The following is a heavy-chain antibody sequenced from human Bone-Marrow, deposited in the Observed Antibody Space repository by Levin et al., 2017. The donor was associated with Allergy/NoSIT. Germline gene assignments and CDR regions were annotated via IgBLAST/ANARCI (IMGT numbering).Heavy chain of an antibody. D-gene: IGHD3-22*01. J-gene: IGHJ3*02. V-gene: IGHV3-23*01. CDR2: VRAEGRDT. CDR1: GFTFSNYY. Sequence: GESLKISCVSSGFTFSNYYMSWIRQAPGKGLEWVSGVRAEGRDTYYADSVKGRFTISRDNSKNTLFLQMGSLRVADTAVYYCARFTRPAGVYDSSDSFDIWGQGTLVTVSS. CDR3: ARFTRPAGVYDSSDSFDI.